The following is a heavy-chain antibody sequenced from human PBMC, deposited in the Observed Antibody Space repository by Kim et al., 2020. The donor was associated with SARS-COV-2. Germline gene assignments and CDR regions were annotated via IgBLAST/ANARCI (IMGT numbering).Heavy chain of an antibody. V-gene: IGHV1-18*01. CDR2: ISAYNGNT. D-gene: IGHD2-15*01. CDR1: RYTFISYG. J-gene: IGHJ6*02. CDR3: ARDVAEEIVVVVAAKYNCGMDV. Sequence: ASVKVSCKASRYTFISYGISWVRQAPGQGLEWMGRISAYNGNTKYAQRPQGRVTMTTDKSTSTAYMELRSLSSDDTAVDYCARDVAEEIVVVVAAKYNCGMDVWGQVTTVTLSS.